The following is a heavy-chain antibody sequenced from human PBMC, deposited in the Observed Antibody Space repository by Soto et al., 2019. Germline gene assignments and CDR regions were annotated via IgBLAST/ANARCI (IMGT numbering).Heavy chain of an antibody. CDR2: IYYSGST. V-gene: IGHV4-59*01. D-gene: IGHD3-9*01. Sequence: ASETLSLTCTLSGGSISSYYWSWIRQPPGKGLEWIGYIYYSGSTNYNPSLKSRVTISVDTSKNQFSLRLSSVTAADTAVYYCARESRYFDWLDAFDIWGQGTMVTVSS. CDR1: GGSISSYY. J-gene: IGHJ3*02. CDR3: ARESRYFDWLDAFDI.